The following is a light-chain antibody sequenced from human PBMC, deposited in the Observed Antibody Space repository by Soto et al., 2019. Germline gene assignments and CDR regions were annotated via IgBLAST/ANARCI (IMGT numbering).Light chain of an antibody. CDR1: SSDVGAYNS. Sequence: QPALTQPASVSGSPGQSITISCTGTSSDVGAYNSISWYQQHPGKAPKLIIYEVINRPSGVSNRFSGSKSGNTASLTISGLQPEDEADYYCSSYTSIITVVFGGGTKVTVL. CDR2: EVI. J-gene: IGLJ2*01. CDR3: SSYTSIITVV. V-gene: IGLV2-14*01.